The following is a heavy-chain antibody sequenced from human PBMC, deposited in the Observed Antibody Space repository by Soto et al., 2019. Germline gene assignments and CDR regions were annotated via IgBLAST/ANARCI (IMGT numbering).Heavy chain of an antibody. Sequence: HVQLEESGPRLVQPSDTLSLICNVSGDSMSSVYWSWIRQPPGKTLEWIGYIWYRGTTEYNPTLKSRVTISIDTTANQFSLDLTSVSAADTAVYYCVTDSRLIKPRRSPGWFDTWGQGALVTVSS. V-gene: IGHV4-59*01. CDR2: IWYRGTT. CDR1: GDSMSSVY. CDR3: VTDSRLIKPRRSPGWFDT. J-gene: IGHJ5*02. D-gene: IGHD3-10*01.